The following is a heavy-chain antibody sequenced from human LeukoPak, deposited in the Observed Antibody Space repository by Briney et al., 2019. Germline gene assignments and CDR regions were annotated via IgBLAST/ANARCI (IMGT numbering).Heavy chain of an antibody. CDR3: AREADYSFDY. Sequence: SETLSLTCTVSGGSISSYYWSWIRQPPGKGLEWIGYIYYSGSTNYNPSLKSRVTISVDTSKNQFSLKLSSVTAADTAVYYCAREADYSFDYWGQGTLVTVSS. CDR2: IYYSGST. CDR1: GGSISSYY. J-gene: IGHJ4*02. D-gene: IGHD4-11*01. V-gene: IGHV4-59*01.